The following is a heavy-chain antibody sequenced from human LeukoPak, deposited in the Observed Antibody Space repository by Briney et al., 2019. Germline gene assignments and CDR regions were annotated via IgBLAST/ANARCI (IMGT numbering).Heavy chain of an antibody. CDR1: GGSISSYY. CDR2: IYYSGST. V-gene: IGHV4-59*01. D-gene: IGHD6-13*01. J-gene: IGHJ6*03. CDR3: ARGDSSSWYPYYYYYYMDV. Sequence: NSSETLSLTCTVSGGSISSYYWSWIRQPPGKGLEWIGYIYYSGSTNYNPSLKSRVTISVDTSKNQFSLKLSSVTAADTAVYYCARGDSSSWYPYYYYYYMDVWGKGTTVTVSS.